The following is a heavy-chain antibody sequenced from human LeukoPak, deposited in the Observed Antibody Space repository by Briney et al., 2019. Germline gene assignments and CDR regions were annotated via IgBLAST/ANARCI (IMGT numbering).Heavy chain of an antibody. D-gene: IGHD1-26*01. V-gene: IGHV1-8*02. CDR1: GYTFTSYD. Sequence: ASVKVSCKASGYTFTSYDINWVRQAPGQGFEWMGWMNPKTGRTGFAQKFGGRFTMTRNISISTAYLEVTSLRFEDTALYYCVTGVPWDWGQGSLIIVSS. J-gene: IGHJ4*02. CDR3: VTGVPWD. CDR2: MNPKTGRT.